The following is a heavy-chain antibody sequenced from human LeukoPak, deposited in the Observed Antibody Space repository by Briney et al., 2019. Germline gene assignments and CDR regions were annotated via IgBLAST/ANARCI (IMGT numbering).Heavy chain of an antibody. V-gene: IGHV3-21*01. CDR2: ISSSSSYI. D-gene: IGHD5-12*01. Sequence: GGSLRLSCAASGFTFSSYWMNWVRQAPGKGLEWVSSISSSSSYIYYADSVKGRFTISRDNAKNSLYLQMNSLRAEDTAVYYCARDGWLATLPLLDYWGQGTLVTVSS. CDR3: ARDGWLATLPLLDY. CDR1: GFTFSSYW. J-gene: IGHJ4*02.